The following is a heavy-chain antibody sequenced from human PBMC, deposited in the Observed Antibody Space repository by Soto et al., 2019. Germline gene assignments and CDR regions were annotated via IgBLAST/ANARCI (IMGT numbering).Heavy chain of an antibody. CDR3: ARYAVAATFWFDP. CDR2: INHSGST. CDR1: GGSFSGYY. V-gene: IGHV4-34*01. D-gene: IGHD2-15*01. J-gene: IGHJ5*02. Sequence: PSETLSLICAVYGGSFSGYYWSWIRQPPGKGLEWIGEINHSGSTNYNPSLKSRVTISVDTSKNQFSLKLSSVTAADTAVYYCARYAVAATFWFDPWGQGTLVTVSS.